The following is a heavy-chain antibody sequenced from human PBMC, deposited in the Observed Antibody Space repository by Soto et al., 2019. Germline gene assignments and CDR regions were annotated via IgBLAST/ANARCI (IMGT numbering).Heavy chain of an antibody. CDR1: EFTFSNYA. CDR3: AKNPGYYYDSTGYHFDY. V-gene: IGHV3-23*01. CDR2: SSDGGGTT. D-gene: IGHD3-22*01. Sequence: EVQLLESGGGLVQPGGSLRLSCAASEFTFSNYAMSWVRPAPGKGLEWVSASSDGGGTTYYADSVKGRFTISRDNSKNTLSLQMNSLRAEDTAVDYCAKNPGYYYDSTGYHFDYWGQGTLVTVSS. J-gene: IGHJ4*02.